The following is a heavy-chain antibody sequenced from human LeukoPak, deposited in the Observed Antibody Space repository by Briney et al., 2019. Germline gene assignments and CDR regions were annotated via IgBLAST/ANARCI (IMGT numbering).Heavy chain of an antibody. CDR3: ARGRPHGNDY. CDR1: GFTFSSYW. J-gene: IGHJ4*02. D-gene: IGHD4-23*01. Sequence: GGSLRLSCAASGFTFSSYWMNWVRQVPGKGLVWVSRIVSDGSNTNYADSVKGRFTISRDNAKKTLYLQMNSLRVEDTAVYYCARGRPHGNDYWGQGTLVTVSS. V-gene: IGHV3-74*01. CDR2: IVSDGSNT.